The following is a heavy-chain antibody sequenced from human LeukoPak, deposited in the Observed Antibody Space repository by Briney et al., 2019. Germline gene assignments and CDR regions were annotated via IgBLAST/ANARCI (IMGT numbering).Heavy chain of an antibody. Sequence: SETLSLTCTVSDGSITNYDWSWVRQSPGKGLEFIGRVHYSGNAIYNPSFRSRVTISIDTSKRHFFLQLKSVTAADTAVYYCARHEESELMVRGVIIPFWYYYMDVWGKGTTVTVSS. CDR2: VHYSGNA. V-gene: IGHV4-59*08. CDR1: DGSITNYD. J-gene: IGHJ6*03. D-gene: IGHD3-10*01. CDR3: ARHEESELMVRGVIIPFWYYYMDV.